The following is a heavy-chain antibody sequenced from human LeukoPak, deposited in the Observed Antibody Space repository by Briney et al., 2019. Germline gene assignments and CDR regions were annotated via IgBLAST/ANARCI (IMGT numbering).Heavy chain of an antibody. V-gene: IGHV3-30*03. CDR1: GFTFSRHG. J-gene: IGHJ4*02. Sequence: GESLRLSCAPSGFTFSRHGMHWVRQAPGKGLEWVAIISNDGSRKYYAHSVEGRITISRDNSKNTLYLQMDSLRAEDTAVYYCARDRAWNYFDYWGQGTLVTVSS. D-gene: IGHD3-3*01. CDR2: ISNDGSRK. CDR3: ARDRAWNYFDY.